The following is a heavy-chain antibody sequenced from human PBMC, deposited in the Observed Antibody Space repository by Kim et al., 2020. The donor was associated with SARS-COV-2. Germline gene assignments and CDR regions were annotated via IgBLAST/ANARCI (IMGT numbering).Heavy chain of an antibody. CDR2: IGGSYGTT. V-gene: IGHV3-23*01. J-gene: IGHJ3*02. Sequence: GGSLRLSCAASGFTISNSPMIWVRQAPGKGLEWVSSIGGSYGTTYYADSVKGRFTISSDNSKNTLYLQMNSLSADDTATYYCAKIMTSGAFNIWGQGTMV. CDR3: AKIMTSGAFNI. CDR1: GFTISNSP. D-gene: IGHD2-8*01.